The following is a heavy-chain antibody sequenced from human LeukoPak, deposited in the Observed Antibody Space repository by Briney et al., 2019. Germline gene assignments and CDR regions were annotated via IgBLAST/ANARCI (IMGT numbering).Heavy chain of an antibody. J-gene: IGHJ4*02. Sequence: SVKVSCKASGGTFSSYAISWVRQAPGQGLEWMGGIIPIFGTANYAQKFQGRVTITADKSTSTAYMELSSLRSEDTAVYYCARYTYYYGSGSYLDYWGQGTLVTVSS. V-gene: IGHV1-69*06. D-gene: IGHD3-10*01. CDR2: IIPIFGTA. CDR3: ARYTYYYGSGSYLDY. CDR1: GGTFSSYA.